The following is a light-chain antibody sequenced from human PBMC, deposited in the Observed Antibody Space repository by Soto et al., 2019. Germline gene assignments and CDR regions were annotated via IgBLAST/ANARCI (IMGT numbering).Light chain of an antibody. CDR3: QSYDNTNHVV. CDR2: EDN. Sequence: NFMLTQPLSVSDSPGKTVTISCTGSGGSVASNYVQWYQQRPGSAPTTLIYEDNQRPSGVPDRFSGSIDSSSNSASLAISGLKTEDEADYYCQSYDNTNHVVFGGGTKVTVL. CDR1: GGSVASNY. V-gene: IGLV6-57*02. J-gene: IGLJ2*01.